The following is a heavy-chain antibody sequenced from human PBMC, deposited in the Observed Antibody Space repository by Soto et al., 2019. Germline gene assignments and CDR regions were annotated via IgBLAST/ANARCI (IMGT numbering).Heavy chain of an antibody. D-gene: IGHD3-22*01. V-gene: IGHV1-58*01. CDR2: IAVGSGNT. CDR1: GFSFSTSA. J-gene: IGHJ4*02. Sequence: SVKVSCKASGFSFSTSAVQWVRQARGQRLEWIGWIAVGSGNTNYAQKFQERVTITRDMSTSTAYMELSSLRSEDTAVYYCAASLTMVVVFEQFDYWGQGTLVTVSS. CDR3: AASLTMVVVFEQFDY.